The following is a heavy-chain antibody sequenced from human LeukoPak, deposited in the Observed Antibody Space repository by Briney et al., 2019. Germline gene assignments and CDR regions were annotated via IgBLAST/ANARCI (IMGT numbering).Heavy chain of an antibody. D-gene: IGHD4-11*01. J-gene: IGHJ4*02. CDR3: ATEPMTTVTTSWVY. Sequence: ASVKVSCKASGYTFTSYYMHWVRQAPGQGLEWMGIVNPSGGSTSYAQKFQGRVTMTEDTSTDTAYMELSSLRSEDTAVYYCATEPMTTVTTSWVYWGQGTLVTVSS. V-gene: IGHV1-46*01. CDR2: VNPSGGST. CDR1: GYTFTSYY.